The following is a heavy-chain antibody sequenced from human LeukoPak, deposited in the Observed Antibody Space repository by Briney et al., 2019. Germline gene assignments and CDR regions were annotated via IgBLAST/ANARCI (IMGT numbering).Heavy chain of an antibody. CDR3: ASIADRSTNFDY. Sequence: SETLSLTCSVSGGSISSSSYYWGWIRRPPGKGLEWIGSIYYSGRTYYKPSLKSRATISVDTSKNQFSLKLRSVTAADTAVYYCASIADRSTNFDYWGQGTLVTVSS. CDR2: IYYSGRT. D-gene: IGHD6-13*01. J-gene: IGHJ4*02. CDR1: GGSISSSSYY. V-gene: IGHV4-39*01.